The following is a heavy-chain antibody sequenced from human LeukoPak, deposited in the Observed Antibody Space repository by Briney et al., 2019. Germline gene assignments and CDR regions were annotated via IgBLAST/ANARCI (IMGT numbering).Heavy chain of an antibody. CDR1: GFTFSSYG. CDR2: ISYDGSNK. J-gene: IGHJ6*02. V-gene: IGHV3-30*03. Sequence: GRSLRVSCAASGFTFSSYGMHWVRQAPGKGLEWVAVISYDGSNKYYADSVKGRVTISRDNSKNTLYLQMNSLRAEDTAVYYCARDLSVAARMWDYYYYGMDVWGQGTTVTVSS. D-gene: IGHD6-6*01. CDR3: ARDLSVAARMWDYYYYGMDV.